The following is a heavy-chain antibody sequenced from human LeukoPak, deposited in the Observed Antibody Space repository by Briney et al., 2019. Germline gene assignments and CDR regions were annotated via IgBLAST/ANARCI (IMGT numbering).Heavy chain of an antibody. CDR2: IYYSGST. V-gene: IGHV4-39*01. Sequence: SQTLSVTCTAAGGSISSSRYYLGWIRQPPRKGLERIGSIYYSGSTYYNPSLKSRVTISVDTSKNQFSLKLSSVTAADTAVYYCARHPARYYGSGSFDYWGQGTLVTVSS. D-gene: IGHD3-10*01. CDR3: ARHPARYYGSGSFDY. CDR1: GGSISSSRYY. J-gene: IGHJ4*02.